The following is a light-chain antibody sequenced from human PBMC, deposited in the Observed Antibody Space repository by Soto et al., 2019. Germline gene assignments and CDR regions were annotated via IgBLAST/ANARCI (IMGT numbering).Light chain of an antibody. V-gene: IGKV3-15*01. Sequence: EIVMTQSPATLSVSPGESATLSCRASQSVSNNLTWYQQKPGQPPRLLVFDASTRATGIPARFSGSGSGTEFTLTISSLQSEDFAIYYCQQYNNWPPITFGQGTRLEIK. CDR3: QQYNNWPPIT. CDR1: QSVSNN. CDR2: DAS. J-gene: IGKJ5*01.